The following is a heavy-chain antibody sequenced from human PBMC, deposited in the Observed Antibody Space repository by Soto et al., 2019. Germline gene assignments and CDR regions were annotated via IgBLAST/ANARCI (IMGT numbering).Heavy chain of an antibody. V-gene: IGHV1-69*12. D-gene: IGHD5-12*01. CDR3: ASYVEMATPTPGYFQH. Sequence: QVQLVQSGAEVKKPGSSVKVSCKASGGTFSSYAISWVRQAPGQGLEWTGGIIPIFGTANYAQKFQGRVTITADESTSTAYMELSSLRSEDTAVYYCASYVEMATPTPGYFQHWGQGTLVTVSS. CDR1: GGTFSSYA. CDR2: IIPIFGTA. J-gene: IGHJ1*01.